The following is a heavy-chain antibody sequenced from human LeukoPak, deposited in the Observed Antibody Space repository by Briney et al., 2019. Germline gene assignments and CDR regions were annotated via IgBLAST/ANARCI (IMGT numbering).Heavy chain of an antibody. Sequence: GGSLRLSCAASGFTFSSYSMNWVRQAPGKGLEWVSYISSSSTTKYYADSVKGRFTISRDNAGNSLYLQMNSLRDEDTAIYYCARDPLGAVAVGTESDYWGQGTLVTVSS. D-gene: IGHD6-13*01. V-gene: IGHV3-48*02. J-gene: IGHJ4*02. CDR2: ISSSSTTK. CDR1: GFTFSSYS. CDR3: ARDPLGAVAVGTESDY.